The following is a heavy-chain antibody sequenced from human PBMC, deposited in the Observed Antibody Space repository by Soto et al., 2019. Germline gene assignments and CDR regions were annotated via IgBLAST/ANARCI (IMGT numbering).Heavy chain of an antibody. V-gene: IGHV1-69*13. CDR3: ARHLRRYYGSGGEPPLYYYCRDV. J-gene: IGHJ6*04. CDR1: GGTFSSYA. D-gene: IGHD3-10*01. CDR2: IIPIFGTA. Sequence: GASVKVSCKASGGTFSSYAISWVRQAPGQGLEWMGGIIPIFGTANYAQKFQGRVTITADESTSTAYMELSSLRSEDTAVDYCARHLRRYYGSGGEPPLYYYCRDVCGKGSTVTVSS.